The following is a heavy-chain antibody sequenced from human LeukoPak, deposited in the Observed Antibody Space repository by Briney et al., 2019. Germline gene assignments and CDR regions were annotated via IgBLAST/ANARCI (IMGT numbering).Heavy chain of an antibody. Sequence: GGSLRLSCAASGFTVSSNYMSWVRQAPGKGLECVSVIYSGGSTYYADSVKGRFTISRDNSKNTLYLQMNSLRAEDTAVYYCARDRVDSSGWFFDYWGQGTLVTVSS. D-gene: IGHD6-19*01. J-gene: IGHJ4*02. CDR3: ARDRVDSSGWFFDY. V-gene: IGHV3-53*01. CDR1: GFTVSSNY. CDR2: IYSGGST.